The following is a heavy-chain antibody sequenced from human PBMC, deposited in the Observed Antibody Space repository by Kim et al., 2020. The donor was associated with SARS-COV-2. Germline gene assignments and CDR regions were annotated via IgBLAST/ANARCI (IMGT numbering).Heavy chain of an antibody. CDR3: ARDITGQQNKYYYYGMDV. J-gene: IGHJ6*02. CDR2: ISAYNGNT. V-gene: IGHV1-18*01. D-gene: IGHD3-3*01. Sequence: ASVKVSCKASGYTFTSYGISWVRQAPGQGLEWMGWISAYNGNTNYAQKLQGRVTMTTDTSTSTAYMELRSLRSDDTAVYYCARDITGQQNKYYYYGMDVWGQGTTVTVSS. CDR1: GYTFTSYG.